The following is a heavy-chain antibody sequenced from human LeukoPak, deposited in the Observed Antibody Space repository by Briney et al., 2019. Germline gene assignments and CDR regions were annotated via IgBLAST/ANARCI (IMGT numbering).Heavy chain of an antibody. D-gene: IGHD4-17*01. CDR1: GGTFSSYA. Sequence: ASVKVSCKASGGTFSSYAISWVRQAPGQGLEWMGGIIPIFGTANYAQKFQGRVTITADESTSTAYMELSSLRSEDTAVYYCARATVTKALFDYWGQGTLVTVSS. CDR3: ARATVTKALFDY. V-gene: IGHV1-69*13. J-gene: IGHJ4*02. CDR2: IIPIFGTA.